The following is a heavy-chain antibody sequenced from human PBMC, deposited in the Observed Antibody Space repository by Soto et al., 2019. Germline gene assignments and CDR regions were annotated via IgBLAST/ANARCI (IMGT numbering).Heavy chain of an antibody. CDR2: ISGSGGST. CDR3: AKDLPGYDFWSGLGYYYGMDV. Sequence: RLSCAASGFTFSSYAMSWVRQAPGKGLEWVSAISGSGGSTYYADSVKGRFTISRDNSKNTLYLQMNSLRAEDTAVYYCAKDLPGYDFWSGLGYYYGMDVWGQGTTVTVS. V-gene: IGHV3-23*01. CDR1: GFTFSSYA. D-gene: IGHD3-3*01. J-gene: IGHJ6*02.